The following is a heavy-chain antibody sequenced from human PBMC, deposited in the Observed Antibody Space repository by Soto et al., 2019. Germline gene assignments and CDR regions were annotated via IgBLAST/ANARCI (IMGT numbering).Heavy chain of an antibody. CDR3: ARTVSTNWFDP. CDR1: GGSISSSSYY. Sequence: PSETLSLTCTVSGGSISSSSYYWGWIRQPPGKGLEWIGSIYYSGSTYYNPSLKSRVTISVDTSKNQFSLELSSVTAADTAVYYCARTVSTNWFDPWGQGTLVTVSS. V-gene: IGHV4-39*01. CDR2: IYYSGST. J-gene: IGHJ5*02. D-gene: IGHD4-17*01.